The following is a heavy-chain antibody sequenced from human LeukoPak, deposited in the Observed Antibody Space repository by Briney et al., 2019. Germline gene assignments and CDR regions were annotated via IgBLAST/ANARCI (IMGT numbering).Heavy chain of an antibody. D-gene: IGHD1-26*01. J-gene: IGHJ4*02. V-gene: IGHV3-23*01. CDR2: ISASGVMT. CDR1: GFTFTNYA. CDR3: AKDRSIGTYYTFDH. Sequence: GGSLRLSCAASGFTFTNYAMTWVRQAPGKGMEWVSRISASGVMTYYADSVKGRFTVSRDNSKNSLYLQMSSLTAADTAVYYCAKDRSIGTYYTFDHWGQGTLVTVSS.